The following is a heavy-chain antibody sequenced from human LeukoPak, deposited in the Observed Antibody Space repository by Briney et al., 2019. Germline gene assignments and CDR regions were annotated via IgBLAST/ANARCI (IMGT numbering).Heavy chain of an antibody. CDR3: AKGTYYYDSSGYSYYFDY. Sequence: GRSLRLSCAASGFTFDDYAMHWVRQAPGKGLEWVSGISWNSGSIGYADSVKGRFTISRDNAKNSLYLQMNSLRAEDTALYYCAKGTYYYDSSGYSYYFDYWGQGTLVTVSS. J-gene: IGHJ4*02. CDR2: ISWNSGSI. CDR1: GFTFDDYA. D-gene: IGHD3-22*01. V-gene: IGHV3-9*01.